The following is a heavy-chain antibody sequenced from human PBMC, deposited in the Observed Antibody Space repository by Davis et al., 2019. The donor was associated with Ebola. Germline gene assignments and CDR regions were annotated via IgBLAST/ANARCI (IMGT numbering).Heavy chain of an antibody. Sequence: SETLSLTCSVSGGSVSSGNYYWNWIRQPPGKGLEWIGYIYNSGRTDYNPSLKSRVTISVETSKNQFSLKMSSVTAADTAVYYCARGLLVGWFDPWGQGTLVTVSS. D-gene: IGHD6-6*01. CDR3: ARGLLVGWFDP. CDR1: GGSVSSGNYY. J-gene: IGHJ5*02. V-gene: IGHV4-61*01. CDR2: IYNSGRT.